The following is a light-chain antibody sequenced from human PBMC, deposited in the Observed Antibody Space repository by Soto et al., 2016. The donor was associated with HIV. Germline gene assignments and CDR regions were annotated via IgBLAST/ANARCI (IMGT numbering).Light chain of an antibody. J-gene: IGKJ2*01. CDR3: QQSFSAPYT. CDR2: GAT. CDR1: QTISRY. V-gene: IGKV1-39*01. Sequence: DIQMTQSPSSLSASVGDRVTITCRASQTISRYLNWYQSKPGKALSLLIYGATTLQSGVPFRFSGSRSGTDFTLTITTLQPEDFATYFCQQSFSAPYTFGRGPTW.